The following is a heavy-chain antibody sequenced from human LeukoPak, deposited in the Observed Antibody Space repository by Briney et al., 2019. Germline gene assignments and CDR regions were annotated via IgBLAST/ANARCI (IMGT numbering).Heavy chain of an antibody. D-gene: IGHD3-10*01. Sequence: PGESLKISCKASGYCFTSYWIAWVRQMPGKGLEWMGIIYAGDSDTRYSPSFQGQVTMSVDKSLSTAFLQWRSLKASDSAMYYCARRGSGSNGDYDYWGQGTLVTVSS. CDR2: IYAGDSDT. V-gene: IGHV5-51*01. CDR3: ARRGSGSNGDYDY. J-gene: IGHJ4*02. CDR1: GYCFTSYW.